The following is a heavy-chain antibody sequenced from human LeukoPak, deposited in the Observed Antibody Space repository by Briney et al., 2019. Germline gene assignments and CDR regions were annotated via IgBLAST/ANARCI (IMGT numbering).Heavy chain of an antibody. CDR3: ARSSSGYYYGAFDI. Sequence: SETLSLTCAVSGGSISSSNWWSWVRQPPGKGLEWIGYIYHSGSTYYNPSLKSRVTISVDRSKNQLSLKLSSVTAADTAVYYCARSSSGYYYGAFDIWGQGTMVTVSS. CDR2: IYHSGST. V-gene: IGHV4-4*02. J-gene: IGHJ3*02. CDR1: GGSISSSNW. D-gene: IGHD3-22*01.